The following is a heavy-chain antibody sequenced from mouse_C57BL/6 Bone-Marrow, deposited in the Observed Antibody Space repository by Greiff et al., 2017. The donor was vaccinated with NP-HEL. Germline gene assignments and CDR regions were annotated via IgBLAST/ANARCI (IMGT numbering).Heavy chain of an antibody. Sequence: QVQLQQSGAELVRPGTSVKMSCKASGYTFTNYWIGWAKQRPGHGLEWIGDIYPGGGYTNYNEKFKGKATLTADKSSSTAYMQFSSLTSEDSAIYYCARSDYYGSSYGWYFDAWGTGTTVTVSS. CDR3: ARSDYYGSSYGWYFDA. J-gene: IGHJ1*03. D-gene: IGHD1-1*01. V-gene: IGHV1-63*01. CDR2: IYPGGGYT. CDR1: GYTFTNYW.